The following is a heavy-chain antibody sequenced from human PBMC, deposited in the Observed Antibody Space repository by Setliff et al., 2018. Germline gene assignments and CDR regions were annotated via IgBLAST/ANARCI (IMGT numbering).Heavy chain of an antibody. D-gene: IGHD1-26*01. J-gene: IGHJ6*03. Sequence: ASVKVSCKASAYIFTNHYIHWIRQAPGQGLEWMGWISPNSGNTMYAQKFQTRVTMTRDTSISTAYLDLTSMRSDDTAIYYCARDSTGSDLYEFQYMDVWGKGTPVTVSS. CDR1: AYIFTNHY. CDR3: ARDSTGSDLYEFQYMDV. V-gene: IGHV1-2*02. CDR2: ISPNSGNT.